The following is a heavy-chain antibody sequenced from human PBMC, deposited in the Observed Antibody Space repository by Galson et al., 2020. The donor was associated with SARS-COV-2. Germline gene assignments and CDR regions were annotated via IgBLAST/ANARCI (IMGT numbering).Heavy chain of an antibody. V-gene: IGHV3-23*01. CDR2: ISNSGITA. J-gene: IGHJ4*02. D-gene: IGHD3-10*01. Sequence: GESLKISCAASGFTFSMYAMSWVRQAPGKGLEWVSDISNSGITAYYADPVKGRFTISRDNSKNTLYLQINSLRAEDTAVYYCARDVVPHSRWELAQPPTLDYWGQGTLVTVSS. CDR3: ARDVVPHSRWELAQPPTLDY. CDR1: GFTFSMYA.